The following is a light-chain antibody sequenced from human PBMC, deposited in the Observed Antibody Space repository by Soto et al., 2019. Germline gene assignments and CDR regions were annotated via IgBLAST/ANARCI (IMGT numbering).Light chain of an antibody. CDR1: QDISNF. J-gene: IGKJ4*01. CDR2: AVF. Sequence: DIQMTHSPSSLSASLGDRVTITCRASQDISNFLAWFQQKPGRAPKLLIYAVFTLQSGVPSRFSGSGSGAEFTLTISSLQPEDFATYYCQQLDSYPLTFGGGTKVHIK. V-gene: IGKV1-9*01. CDR3: QQLDSYPLT.